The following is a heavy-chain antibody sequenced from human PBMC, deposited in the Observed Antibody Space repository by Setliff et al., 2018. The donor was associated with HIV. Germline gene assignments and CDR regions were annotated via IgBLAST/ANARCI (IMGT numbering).Heavy chain of an antibody. Sequence: SETLSLTCTVSGASISSDDYYWSWIRQHPGKGLEWIGYIYYSGSTYYNPSLKSRVTISVDTSKNQFSLKLNSVTAEDTAVYYCARGDYSSPYNWIDPWGQGTLVTVSS. D-gene: IGHD6-6*01. J-gene: IGHJ5*02. CDR2: IYYSGST. CDR1: GASISSDDYY. V-gene: IGHV4-31*03. CDR3: ARGDYSSPYNWIDP.